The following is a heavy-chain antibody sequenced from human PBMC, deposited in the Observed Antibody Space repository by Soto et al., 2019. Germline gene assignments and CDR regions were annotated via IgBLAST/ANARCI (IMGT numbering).Heavy chain of an antibody. CDR2: IFHSGIT. J-gene: IGHJ4*02. CDR1: GDSISSTHW. Sequence: QVQLQESGPGLVKPSGTLSLTCAVSGDSISSTHWWTWVRQPPGKGLEYIGQIFHSGITNYNPSLEGRVTISLDKSKSQFSLELNSVTGADTAIYYCARGFSGYCSGGSCSSFDYWGQGTLVTVSS. D-gene: IGHD2-15*01. CDR3: ARGFSGYCSGGSCSSFDY. V-gene: IGHV4-4*02.